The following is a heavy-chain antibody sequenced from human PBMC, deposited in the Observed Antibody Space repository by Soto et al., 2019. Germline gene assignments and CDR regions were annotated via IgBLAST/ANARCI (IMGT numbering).Heavy chain of an antibody. CDR3: ARSFRGGYGNWFDP. V-gene: IGHV4-34*01. CDR1: GGSFSGYY. Sequence: QVQLQQWGAGLLKPSETLSLTCAVYGGSFSGYYWSWIRQPPGKGLEWIGEINHSGSTNYNPSLKCRDTISVDTSKNQFSLKLSSVTAADTAVYYCARSFRGGYGNWFDPWGQGTLVTVSS. D-gene: IGHD5-12*01. J-gene: IGHJ5*02. CDR2: INHSGST.